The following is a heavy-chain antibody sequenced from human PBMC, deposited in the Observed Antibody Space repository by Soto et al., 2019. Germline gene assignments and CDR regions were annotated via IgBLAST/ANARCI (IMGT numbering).Heavy chain of an antibody. D-gene: IGHD6-6*01. CDR2: TSSDGNLK. J-gene: IGHJ4*02. CDR1: RFTFRNYP. V-gene: IGHV3-30-3*01. Sequence: QVQLEESGGGVVQPGRSLRLSCVANRFTFRNYPDQWVRQAPGKGLEWVAVTSSDGNLKYYADSVKGRFTISRDNSKNTLYLQMSSLRIDNTAVYYCARQPVVGVWLNDYWGQGTLVTVSS. CDR3: ARQPVVGVWLNDY.